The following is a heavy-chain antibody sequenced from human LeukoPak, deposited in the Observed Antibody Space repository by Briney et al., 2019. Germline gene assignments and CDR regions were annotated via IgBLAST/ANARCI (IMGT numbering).Heavy chain of an antibody. D-gene: IGHD2-8*01. CDR2: LNGDGTNI. V-gene: IGHV3-74*01. CDR3: ARSQSGVFDV. J-gene: IGHJ3*01. CDR1: GFTFSNYW. Sequence: PGGSLRLSCVASGFTFSNYWMQWVRQVPGKGLVWVSRLNGDGTNIIYADSVKGRFTISRDNAENTLYLQMNSLRAEDTALHYCARSQSGVFDVWGQGTMVTVSS.